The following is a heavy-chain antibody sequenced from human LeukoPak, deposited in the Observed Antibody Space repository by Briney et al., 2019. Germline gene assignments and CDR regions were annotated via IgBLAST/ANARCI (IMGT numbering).Heavy chain of an antibody. CDR2: IYYSGST. J-gene: IGHJ4*02. V-gene: IGHV4-59*01. Sequence: KTSETLSLTCTVSGGSISSYYWSWIRQPPGKGLEWIGYIYYSGSTNYNPSLKSRVTISVDTSKNQFSLKLSSVTAADTAVYYCARVNGYYYFDYWGQGTLVTVPS. D-gene: IGHD2-8*01. CDR1: GGSISSYY. CDR3: ARVNGYYYFDY.